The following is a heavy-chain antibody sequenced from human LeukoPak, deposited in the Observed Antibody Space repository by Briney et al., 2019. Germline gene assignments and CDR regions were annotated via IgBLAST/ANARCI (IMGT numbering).Heavy chain of an antibody. J-gene: IGHJ6*02. CDR1: GGSISNDRCY. D-gene: IGHD2-21*02. CDR3: ARRDNYYGMDV. V-gene: IGHV4-39*01. Sequence: SETLSLTCTVSGGSISNDRCYWGWVRQPPGKGLEWIGSVYYTGSTYYNPSLKSRVTVSVDTSKNQFSLKLSSMTATDAAVFYCARRDNYYGMDVWGQGITISVSS. CDR2: VYYTGST.